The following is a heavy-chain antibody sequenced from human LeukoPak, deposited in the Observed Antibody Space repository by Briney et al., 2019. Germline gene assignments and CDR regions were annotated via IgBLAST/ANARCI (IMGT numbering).Heavy chain of an antibody. V-gene: IGHV3-7*01. CDR1: GFTFSTYY. D-gene: IGHD2-2*01. J-gene: IGHJ4*02. CDR3: ARERYCTSATCYVGTPFDY. Sequence: GGSLRLSCAASGFTFSTYYMTWVRQAPGKGLEWVAGIKQDGSENYYVDSVKGRFTISRDNSKSSLSLQMNSLRAEDTALYFCARERYCTSATCYVGTPFDYWAQGTLVTVSS. CDR2: IKQDGSEN.